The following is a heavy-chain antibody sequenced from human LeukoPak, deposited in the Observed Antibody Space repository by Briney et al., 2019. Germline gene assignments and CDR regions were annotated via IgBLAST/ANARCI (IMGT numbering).Heavy chain of an antibody. J-gene: IGHJ4*02. V-gene: IGHV3-21*01. CDR1: GFTFSTYG. D-gene: IGHD1-26*01. CDR3: ARDLVGATDDKRFDY. Sequence: GGSLRLSCAASGFTFSTYGMNWVRQAPGKGLEWVSSITSSSSYIYSADSVKGRFTISRDNAKNSLYLQMNSLRAEDAAVYYCARDLVGATDDKRFDYWGPGTLVTVSS. CDR2: ITSSSSYI.